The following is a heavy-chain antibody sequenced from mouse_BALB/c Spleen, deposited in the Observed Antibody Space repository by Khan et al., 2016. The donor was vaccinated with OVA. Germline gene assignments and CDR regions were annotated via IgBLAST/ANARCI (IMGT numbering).Heavy chain of an antibody. CDR3: ARQPDYHYYIMDY. Sequence: QVQLKESGPGLVAPSQSLSITCTISGFSLTNYGVHWVRQPPGKGLEWLVVIWSDGSATYNSALKSRLSISKDNSKNQVFLKMISLQTDDTAMYYCARQPDYHYYIMDYWGQGTSVTVSS. CDR1: GFSLTNYG. V-gene: IGHV2-6-1*01. D-gene: IGHD1-1*02. CDR2: IWSDGSA. J-gene: IGHJ4*01.